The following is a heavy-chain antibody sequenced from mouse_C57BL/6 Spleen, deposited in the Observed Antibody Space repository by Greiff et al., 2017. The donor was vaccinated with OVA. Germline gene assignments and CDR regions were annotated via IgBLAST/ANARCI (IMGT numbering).Heavy chain of an antibody. CDR3: ATRRARSNYEYWCFDD. D-gene: IGHD2-5*01. Sequence: VQLQQSGAELVKPGASVKLSCKASGYTFTSYWMHWVNQRPGQGLEWIGYINPSSGYTKYNQKFKDKATLTADKSSSTAYMQLSSLTYEDTAVYYCATRRARSNYEYWCFDDWGTGTTVTVSS. J-gene: IGHJ1*03. CDR2: INPSSGYT. CDR1: GYTFTSYW. V-gene: IGHV1-7*01.